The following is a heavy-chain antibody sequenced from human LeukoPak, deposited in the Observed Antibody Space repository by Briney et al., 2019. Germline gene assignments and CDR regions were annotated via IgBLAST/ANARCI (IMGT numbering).Heavy chain of an antibody. J-gene: IGHJ4*02. CDR2: ISFDASNK. D-gene: IGHD3-10*01. CDR1: GFTFSSYG. Sequence: GGSLRLSCAASGFTFSSYGMHWVRQAPGKGLEWVAVISFDASNKYYADSVKGRFTISRDNSKNTLYLQVNSLRAEDTAVYYCAKDVDPFGSGSYVEGFDYWGQGTLVTVSS. CDR3: AKDVDPFGSGSYVEGFDY. V-gene: IGHV3-30*18.